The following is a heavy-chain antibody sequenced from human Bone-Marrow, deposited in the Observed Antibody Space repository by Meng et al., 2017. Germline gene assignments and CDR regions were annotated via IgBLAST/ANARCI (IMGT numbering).Heavy chain of an antibody. CDR2: IYHSGST. J-gene: IGHJ4*02. Sequence: QVQLQESGPGLVKPSGTLSPTCAFPGGCISSSYWWSWGRQPPGKGLEWCGEIYHSGSTNYNPSIKSRVTISVDKTKNQFSLKLSSVTDADTDVYYCASFPPPGKQWLVTDYWGQGTLVTVSS. CDR1: GGCISSSYW. V-gene: IGHV4-4*02. CDR3: ASFPPPGKQWLVTDY. D-gene: IGHD6-19*01.